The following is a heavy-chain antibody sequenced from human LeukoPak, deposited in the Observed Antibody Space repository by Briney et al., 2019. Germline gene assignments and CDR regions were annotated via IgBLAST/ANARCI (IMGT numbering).Heavy chain of an antibody. V-gene: IGHV1-69*05. CDR2: IIPIFGTA. Sequence: SVTVSCKASGGTFSSYAISWVRQAPGQGLEWMGGIIPIFGTANYAQKFQGRVTITTDESTSTAYMELSSLRSEDTAVYYCARDSGLLWFGELLSPLGYWGQGTLVTVSS. CDR3: ARDSGLLWFGELLSPLGY. CDR1: GGTFSSYA. J-gene: IGHJ4*02. D-gene: IGHD3-10*01.